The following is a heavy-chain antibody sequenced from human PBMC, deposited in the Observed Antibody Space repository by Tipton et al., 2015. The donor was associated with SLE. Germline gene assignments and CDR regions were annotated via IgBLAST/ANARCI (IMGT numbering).Heavy chain of an antibody. D-gene: IGHD7-27*01. J-gene: IGHJ3*02. Sequence: SLRLSCAAAGFTFRIYAMHWVRQAPGKGLEWVAVISYDGSNKYYADSVKGRFTISRDNSKNTLYLQTNSLRAEDTAVYYCAAELTGDDAFDIWGQGTMVTVSS. CDR2: ISYDGSNK. V-gene: IGHV3-30*04. CDR3: AAELTGDDAFDI. CDR1: GFTFRIYA.